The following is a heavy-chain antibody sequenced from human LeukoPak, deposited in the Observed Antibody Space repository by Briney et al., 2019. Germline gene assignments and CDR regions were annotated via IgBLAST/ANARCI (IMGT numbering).Heavy chain of an antibody. Sequence: PSETLSLTCAIYGGSFSDYYWSWIRQPPGKGLEWIGEINHSGSSNYNPSLTSRVTMSIDTSKNQFSLKLSSVSAADTAVYYCARGPPRDFGTSGNYYNYGGQGTGIMVSA. CDR3: ARGPPRDFGTSGNYYNY. V-gene: IGHV4-34*01. CDR1: GGSFSDYY. D-gene: IGHD3-22*01. CDR2: INHSGSS. J-gene: IGHJ4*02.